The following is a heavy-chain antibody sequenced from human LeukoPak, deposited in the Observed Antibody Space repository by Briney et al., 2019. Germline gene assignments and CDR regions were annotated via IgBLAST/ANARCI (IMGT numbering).Heavy chain of an antibody. CDR2: ISSVSSTI. V-gene: IGHV3-48*03. Sequence: GGSLRLSCRASGFTFDNHEMNWVRQAPGKGPEWISYISSVSSTIYYADSVKGRFTISRDNVKNTLYLQMNSLRIEDTAVYYCARDVPSAWGTLNYWGQGTLVTVSS. D-gene: IGHD3-16*01. CDR3: ARDVPSAWGTLNY. CDR1: GFTFDNHE. J-gene: IGHJ4*02.